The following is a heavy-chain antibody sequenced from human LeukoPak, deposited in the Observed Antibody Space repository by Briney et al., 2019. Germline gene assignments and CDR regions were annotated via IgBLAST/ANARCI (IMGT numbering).Heavy chain of an antibody. CDR1: GGTFSSYA. V-gene: IGHV1-69*05. Sequence: ASVKVSCKASGGTFSSYAIIWVRQAPGQGLEWMGGIIPIFGTANYAQKFQGRVTITTDESTSTAYMELSSLRSEDTAVYYCARAPGGYYDFWSGTNWFDPWGQGTLVTVSS. J-gene: IGHJ5*02. D-gene: IGHD3-3*01. CDR2: IIPIFGTA. CDR3: ARAPGGYYDFWSGTNWFDP.